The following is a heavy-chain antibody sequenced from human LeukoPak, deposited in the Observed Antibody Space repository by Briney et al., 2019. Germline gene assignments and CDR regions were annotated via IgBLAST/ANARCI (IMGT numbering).Heavy chain of an antibody. V-gene: IGHV3-23*01. CDR1: GFTFSSYA. CDR2: ISGSGGST. D-gene: IGHD3-22*01. J-gene: IGHJ5*02. Sequence: GGSLRLSCAASGFTFSSYAMSWVRQAPGKGLEWVSAISGSGGSTYYADSVKGRFTISRDNSKNTLYLQMNSLRAEDTAVYYCARVYYYDSSGTEGVDPWGQGTLVTVSS. CDR3: ARVYYYDSSGTEGVDP.